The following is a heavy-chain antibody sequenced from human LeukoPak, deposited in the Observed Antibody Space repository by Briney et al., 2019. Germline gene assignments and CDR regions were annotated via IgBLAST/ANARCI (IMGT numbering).Heavy chain of an antibody. V-gene: IGHV1-46*01. CDR1: GYTFTSYY. Sequence: ASVKVSCKASGYTFTSYYMHWVLQAPGQGLEWMGIINPSGGSTSYAQKFQGRVTMTRDTSTSTVYMELSSLRSEDTAVYYCARDTNWNYGLDWFDPWGQGTLVTVSS. CDR3: ARDTNWNYGLDWFDP. J-gene: IGHJ5*02. CDR2: INPSGGST. D-gene: IGHD1-7*01.